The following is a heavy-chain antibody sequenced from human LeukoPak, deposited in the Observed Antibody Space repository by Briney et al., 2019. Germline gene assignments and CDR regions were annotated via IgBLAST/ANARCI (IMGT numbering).Heavy chain of an antibody. V-gene: IGHV3-53*01. CDR3: ARDIGDPYYYYYGMDV. CDR2: IYSGGST. CDR1: GFTVSSNY. Sequence: PGGSLRLSCAASGFTVSSNYMSWVRQAPGKGLEWVSVIYSGGSTYYADSVKGRFTISRDNSKNTLYLQMNSLRAEDTAVYYCARDIGDPYYYYYGMDVWGKGTTVTVSS. D-gene: IGHD2-21*01. J-gene: IGHJ6*04.